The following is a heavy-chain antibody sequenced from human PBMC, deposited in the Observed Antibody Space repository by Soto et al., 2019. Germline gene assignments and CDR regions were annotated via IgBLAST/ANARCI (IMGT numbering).Heavy chain of an antibody. V-gene: IGHV3-30-3*01. J-gene: IGHJ5*02. CDR3: ERNSETWKYGWLDP. D-gene: IGHD1-7*01. Sequence: QVQLVESGGGVVQPGRSLRLSCAASGLTIDTYAMHWIRQAPGKGLEWVTLISYDVSTTYYADSVKGRFTISRDNSKNTVHLQMSSLRGDDTAVYYCERNSETWKYGWLDPWGQGTLVTVSS. CDR2: ISYDVSTT. CDR1: GLTIDTYA.